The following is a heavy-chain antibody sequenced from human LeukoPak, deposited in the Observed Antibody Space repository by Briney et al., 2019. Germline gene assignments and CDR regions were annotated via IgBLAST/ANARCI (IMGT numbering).Heavy chain of an antibody. CDR2: IRSKPYGGTT. J-gene: IGHJ3*02. V-gene: IGHV3-49*04. Sequence: GGSLRLSCAASGFTVSSNYMSWVRQAPGKGLEWVSLIRSKPYGGTTEYAASVKGRFIISRDDSNRIAYLQMNSLKTEDTAVYYCTRDWGDAFDIWGQGTMVTVSS. D-gene: IGHD3-16*01. CDR3: TRDWGDAFDI. CDR1: GFTVSSNY.